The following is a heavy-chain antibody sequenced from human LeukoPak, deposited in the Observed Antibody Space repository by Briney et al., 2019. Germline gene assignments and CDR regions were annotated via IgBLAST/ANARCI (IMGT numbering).Heavy chain of an antibody. CDR2: ISYDGSNK. CDR3: ARDGGGWGDY. Sequence: GRSLRLSCAASGFTFGSYAMHWVRQAPGKGLEWVAFISYDGSNKYYADSVKGRFTISRDNSKNTLYLKMNSLRAEDAAVYYCARDGGGWGDYWGQGTLVTVSS. V-gene: IGHV3-30-3*01. CDR1: GFTFGSYA. D-gene: IGHD3-16*01. J-gene: IGHJ4*02.